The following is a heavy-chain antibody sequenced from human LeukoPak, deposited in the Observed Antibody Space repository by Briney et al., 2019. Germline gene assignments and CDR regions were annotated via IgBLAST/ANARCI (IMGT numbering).Heavy chain of an antibody. CDR3: ARDRLGYCSSTSCEDY. Sequence: PGGSLRLSCAASGFAVTGNHMSWVRQDPGKGMEWVSSISSSSSYIYYADSVKGRFTISRDNGKNSLYLQMNSLRAEDTAVYYCARDRLGYCSSTSCEDYWGQGTLVTVSS. V-gene: IGHV3-21*01. CDR1: GFAVTGNH. J-gene: IGHJ4*02. CDR2: ISSSSSYI. D-gene: IGHD2-2*01.